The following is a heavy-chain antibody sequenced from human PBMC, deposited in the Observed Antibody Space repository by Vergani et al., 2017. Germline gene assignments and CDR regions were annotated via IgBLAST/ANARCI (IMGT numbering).Heavy chain of an antibody. V-gene: IGHV3-21*06. CDR3: AKEGGGYCSGGTCYPEY. CDR2: IGSSGPYI. J-gene: IGHJ4*02. D-gene: IGHD2-15*01. CDR1: GFTFSDFS. Sequence: EVQLLESGGDLVQPGGSLRLSCTASGFTFSDFSMSWVRQAPGKGLEWVAFIGSSGPYINYADSVKGRFIISRDNTNNSLFLQLRSLRAEDAAVYYCAKEGGGYCSGGTCYPEYWGQGTLVIVSS.